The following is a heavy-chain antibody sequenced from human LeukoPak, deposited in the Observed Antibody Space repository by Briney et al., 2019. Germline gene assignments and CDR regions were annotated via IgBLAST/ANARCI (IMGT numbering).Heavy chain of an antibody. J-gene: IGHJ4*02. Sequence: ASVKVSCKVSGYTFTTNCISWVRQAPGQGLEWMGWVSVYYGNTKYAQKIQGRVSMTTDTSMSTAYMELRSLRSDDTAVYYCATSITAAPNLYYFDYRGQGTLVTVSS. CDR1: GYTFTTNC. V-gene: IGHV1-18*01. D-gene: IGHD3-10*01. CDR3: ATSITAAPNLYYFDY. CDR2: VSVYYGNT.